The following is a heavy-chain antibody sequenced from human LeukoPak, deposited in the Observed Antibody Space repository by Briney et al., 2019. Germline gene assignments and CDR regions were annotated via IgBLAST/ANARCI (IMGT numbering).Heavy chain of an antibody. V-gene: IGHV5-51*01. D-gene: IGHD6-13*01. Sequence: GESLKNSCKGSGYSFTNYWIGWVRQMPGKGLEWMGIIYPGDSDTRYSPSFQGQVTISADKSISTAYLQWSSLKASDTAMYYCAKIHSSSSYGNFDYWGQGTLVTVSS. CDR1: GYSFTNYW. J-gene: IGHJ4*02. CDR3: AKIHSSSSYGNFDY. CDR2: IYPGDSDT.